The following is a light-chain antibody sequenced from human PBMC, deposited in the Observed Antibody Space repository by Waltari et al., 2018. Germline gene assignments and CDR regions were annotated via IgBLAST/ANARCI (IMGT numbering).Light chain of an antibody. J-gene: IGKJ3*01. CDR1: PSISSY. CDR3: QQSYSTLIT. V-gene: IGKV1-39*01. CDR2: AAS. Sequence: IQMTQSPSSLSASVGDRVTITCRASPSISSYLNWYQQKPGKAPKLLIYAASSLQSGVPSRFSGSGSGTDFTLTISSLQPEDFATYYCQQSYSTLITFGPGTKVDIK.